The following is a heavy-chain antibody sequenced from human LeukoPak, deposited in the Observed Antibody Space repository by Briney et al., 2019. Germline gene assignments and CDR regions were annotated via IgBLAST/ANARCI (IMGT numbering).Heavy chain of an antibody. CDR3: ARDPRGYYYGSGSSYYFDY. CDR1: GYTFTGYY. V-gene: IGHV1-2*02. J-gene: IGHJ4*02. D-gene: IGHD3-10*01. CDR2: IDPNSGGT. Sequence: GASVKVSCKASGYTFTGYYMHWVRQAPGQGLEWMGWIDPNSGGTNYAQKFQGRVTMTRDTSISTAYMELSRLRSDDTAVYYCARDPRGYYYGSGSSYYFDYWGQGTLVTVSS.